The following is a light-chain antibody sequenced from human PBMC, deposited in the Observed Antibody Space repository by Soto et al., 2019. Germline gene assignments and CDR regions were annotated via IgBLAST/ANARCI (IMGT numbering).Light chain of an antibody. CDR2: DIN. CDR1: TGVVTSGHY. V-gene: IGLV7-46*01. J-gene: IGLJ2*01. Sequence: QAVVTQEPSLTVSPGGTVTLTCGSSTGVVTSGHYPYWFQQKPGQGPRTPIYDINRKHSWTPARFSGSLLGGKAALTLSGAQPEDEAEYYCLLTYRGSRVFGGGTKLTVL. CDR3: LLTYRGSRV.